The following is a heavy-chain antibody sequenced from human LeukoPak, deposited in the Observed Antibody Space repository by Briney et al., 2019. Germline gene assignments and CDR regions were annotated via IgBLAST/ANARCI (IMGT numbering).Heavy chain of an antibody. CDR1: GYTFTGHY. CDR2: INPNSGGT. Sequence: ASVKVSRKASGYTFTGHYMHWVRQAPGQGLEWMGWINPNSGGTNYAQKFQGRVTMTRDTSISTAYMELSRLRSDDTAVYYCARAPRGIAVAGIPDYWGQGTLVTVSS. CDR3: ARAPRGIAVAGIPDY. V-gene: IGHV1-2*02. J-gene: IGHJ4*02. D-gene: IGHD6-19*01.